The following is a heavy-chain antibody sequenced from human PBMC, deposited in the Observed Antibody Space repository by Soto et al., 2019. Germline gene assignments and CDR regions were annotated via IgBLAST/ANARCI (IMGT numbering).Heavy chain of an antibody. J-gene: IGHJ3*02. CDR3: TTTGDLGFWSGYDAFDI. CDR1: GFTFSNAW. V-gene: IGHV3-15*07. CDR2: IESKTDGGTT. Sequence: EVQLVESGGGLVKPGGSLRLSCAASGFTFSNAWMNWVRQAPGKGLEWVGRIESKTDGGTTDYAAPVKGRFTISRDDSKNTLYLQMNSLKTEDTAVYYCTTTGDLGFWSGYDAFDIWGQGTMVTVSS. D-gene: IGHD3-3*01.